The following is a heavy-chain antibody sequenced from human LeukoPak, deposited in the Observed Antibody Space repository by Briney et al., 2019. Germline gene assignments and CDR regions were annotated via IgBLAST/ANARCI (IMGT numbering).Heavy chain of an antibody. CDR2: ISSSSSTI. Sequence: TGGSLRLSCVVSGFTFSNHRMTWVRQAPGKGLEWVSYISSSSSTIYYADSVKGRFTISRDNAKNSLYLQMNSLRDEDTAVYYCAREGRGYSYGALNYWGQGTLVTVSS. D-gene: IGHD5-18*01. J-gene: IGHJ4*02. CDR3: AREGRGYSYGALNY. CDR1: GFTFSNHR. V-gene: IGHV3-48*02.